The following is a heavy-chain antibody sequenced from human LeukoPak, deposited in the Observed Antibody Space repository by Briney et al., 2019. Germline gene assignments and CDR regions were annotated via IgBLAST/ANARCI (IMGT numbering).Heavy chain of an antibody. CDR2: ISYDGSNK. J-gene: IGHJ4*02. D-gene: IGHD4-17*01. CDR1: GFTFSSYG. V-gene: IGHV3-30*18. Sequence: RGSPRLSCAASGFTFSSYGMHWVRQAPGKGLEWVAVISYDGSNKYYADSVKGRFTISRDNSKNTLYLQMNSLRAEDTAVYYCAKALDPKYGDYGDYWGQGTQVTVSS. CDR3: AKALDPKYGDYGDY.